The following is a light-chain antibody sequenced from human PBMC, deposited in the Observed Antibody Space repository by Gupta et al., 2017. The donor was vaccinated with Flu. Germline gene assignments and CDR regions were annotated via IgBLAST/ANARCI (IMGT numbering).Light chain of an antibody. J-gene: IGKJ3*01. V-gene: IGKV1-39*01. CDR3: QQSYSSPFT. CDR2: GAS. Sequence: DIQMTQSPSSLAASVGDRVTITCRASQSIITYLNWYQQKPGKAPKLLIYGASSLQSGVPLRFSGSGSGTDFTLTISSLQIEDFATYYCQQSYSSPFTFGPGTKVDIK. CDR1: QSIITY.